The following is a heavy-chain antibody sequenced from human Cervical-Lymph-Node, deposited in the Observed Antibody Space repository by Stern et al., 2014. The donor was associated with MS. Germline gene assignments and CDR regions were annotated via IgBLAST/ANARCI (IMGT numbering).Heavy chain of an antibody. CDR3: ARGGGLVGYFDY. V-gene: IGHV1-69*06. D-gene: IGHD1-26*01. CDR2: ISPVFGTT. Sequence: VQLVESGAEVKKPGSSVKVSCKASGDTFSSYAINWVRQVTGQGLEWMGGISPVFGTTNYAQNFQGRVTITADKSTNTAYMELMTLRSEDTAVYYCARGGGLVGYFDYWGQGTLVSVSS. J-gene: IGHJ4*02. CDR1: GDTFSSYA.